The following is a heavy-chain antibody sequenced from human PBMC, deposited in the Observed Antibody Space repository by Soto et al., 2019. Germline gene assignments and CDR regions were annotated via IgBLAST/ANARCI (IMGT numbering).Heavy chain of an antibody. CDR1: GFTFSSYS. Sequence: EVQLVESGGGLVQPGGSLRLSCAASGFTFSSYSMNWVRQAPGKGLEWVSYISSSSSTIYYADSVKGRFTISRDNAKNSLYLQMNSLRDEDTAVYYSAVGSSQWLVRFDYWGQGTLVTVSS. D-gene: IGHD6-19*01. CDR3: AVGSSQWLVRFDY. V-gene: IGHV3-48*02. J-gene: IGHJ4*02. CDR2: ISSSSSTI.